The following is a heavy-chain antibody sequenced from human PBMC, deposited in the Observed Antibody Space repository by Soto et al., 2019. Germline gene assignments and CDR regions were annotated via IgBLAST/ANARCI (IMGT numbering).Heavy chain of an antibody. CDR1: GGTFSSYA. D-gene: IGHD5-18*01. J-gene: IGHJ6*02. V-gene: IGHV1-69*01. CDR2: IIPILGTA. Sequence: QVQLVQPGAEVKKPGSSVKVSCKASGGTFSSYAISWVRQAPGQGLEWMGGIIPILGTANYAQKFQGRVTITADESTSTAYMELSSLRSEDTAVYYGAREASDTAIGLGMDVWGQGTTVTVSS. CDR3: AREASDTAIGLGMDV.